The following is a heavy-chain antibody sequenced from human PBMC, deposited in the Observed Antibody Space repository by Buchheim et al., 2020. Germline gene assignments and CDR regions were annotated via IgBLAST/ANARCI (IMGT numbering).Heavy chain of an antibody. Sequence: QVQLVESGGGVVQPGRSLRLSCAASGFTFSSYAMHWVRQAPGKGLEWVAVISYDGSNKYYADSVKGRFTISRDNSKNTLYLQMNSLRAEDTAVYYCARDIVVVIAIPQSPIYYYGMDVWGQGTT. CDR3: ARDIVVVIAIPQSPIYYYGMDV. CDR2: ISYDGSNK. V-gene: IGHV3-30*04. D-gene: IGHD2-21*01. J-gene: IGHJ6*02. CDR1: GFTFSSYA.